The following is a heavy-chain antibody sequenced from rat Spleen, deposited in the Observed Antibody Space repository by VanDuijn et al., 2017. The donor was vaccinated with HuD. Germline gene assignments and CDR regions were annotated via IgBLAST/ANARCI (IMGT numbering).Heavy chain of an antibody. CDR1: GFNFNDYW. J-gene: IGHJ4*01. D-gene: IGHD1-2*01. Sequence: EVKLVESGGGLVQPGRSLKLSCAASGFNFNDYWMGWVRQAPGKGLEWIGEINMDSSKINYTPSLKDKFTISRDNAQNTLYLKMSKLGSENTSIYYCARAGSSDVMDAWGQGASVTVSS. CDR2: INMDSSKI. V-gene: IGHV4-2*01. CDR3: ARAGSSDVMDA.